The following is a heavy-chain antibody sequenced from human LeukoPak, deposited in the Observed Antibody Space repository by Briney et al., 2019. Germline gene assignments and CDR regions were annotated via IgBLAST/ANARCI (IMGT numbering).Heavy chain of an antibody. D-gene: IGHD1-26*01. Sequence: SETLSLTCTVSGGSISSYYWSWIRQPPGKGLEWIGEINHSGSTNYNPSLKSRVTISVDTSKNQFSLKLSSVTAADTAVYYCARGGLGSWFDPWGQGTLVTVSS. J-gene: IGHJ5*02. V-gene: IGHV4-34*01. CDR1: GGSISSYY. CDR3: ARGGLGSWFDP. CDR2: INHSGST.